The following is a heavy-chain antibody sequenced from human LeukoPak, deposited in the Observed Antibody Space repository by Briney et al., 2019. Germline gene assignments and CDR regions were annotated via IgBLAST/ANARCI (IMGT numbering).Heavy chain of an antibody. CDR1: GFTFSNYW. J-gene: IGHJ4*02. V-gene: IGHV3-7*03. CDR2: VKGDGSYK. CDR3: ATSADSSGND. D-gene: IGHD3-22*01. Sequence: GGSLRLSCAASGFTFSNYWMSWVRQTPGKGLEWVANVKGDGSYKYYVDSVKGRFTISRDNAKSSVYLQMNTLRAEDTAVYYCATSADSSGNDWGQGTLVTVSS.